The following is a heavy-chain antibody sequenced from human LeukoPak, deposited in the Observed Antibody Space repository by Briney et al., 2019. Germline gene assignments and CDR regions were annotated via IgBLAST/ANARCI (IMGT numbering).Heavy chain of an antibody. CDR1: GFTFSSYS. J-gene: IGHJ3*01. CDR2: INEDGSET. D-gene: IGHD2-2*01. CDR3: ARPQVLPDDIYNF. V-gene: IGHV3-7*01. Sequence: GGSLRLSCAASGFTFSSYSMTWVRQAPGKGLEWVAKINEDGSETDYVDSVKGRFTISRDNAKSTVLLQMSSLRAEDTAVYYCARPQVLPDDIYNFWGQGTMVTVSS.